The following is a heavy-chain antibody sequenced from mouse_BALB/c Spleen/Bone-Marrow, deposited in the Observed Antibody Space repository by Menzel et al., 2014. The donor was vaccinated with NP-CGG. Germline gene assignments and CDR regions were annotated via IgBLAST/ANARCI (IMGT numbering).Heavy chain of an antibody. V-gene: IGHV14-3*02. J-gene: IGHJ3*01. D-gene: IGHD2-4*01. Sequence: DVQLQESGAELVKPGASVKLSCTASGFNIKDTYMHWVKQRPEQGLEWIGRIDPANGNTKYDPKFQGKANITADTSSNTAYLQLSSLTSEDTAVYYCARRGLYYDYDGWFAYWGQGTLVTVSA. CDR1: GFNIKDTY. CDR3: ARRGLYYDYDGWFAY. CDR2: IDPANGNT.